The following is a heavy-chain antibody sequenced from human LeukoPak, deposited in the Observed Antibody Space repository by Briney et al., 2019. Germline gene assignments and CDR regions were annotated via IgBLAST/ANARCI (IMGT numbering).Heavy chain of an antibody. V-gene: IGHV3-49*04. CDR3: TGSFGELTFFDY. J-gene: IGHJ4*02. CDR1: GFTFRDYG. CDR2: IRSKAYGGTT. Sequence: PGGSLRLSCAASGFTFRDYGMSWVRQAPGKGLEWVGFIRSKAYGGTTEYGASVKGRFTISRDDSKNIAYLQMNSLKTEDTAVYYCTGSFGELTFFDYWGQGTLVTVSS. D-gene: IGHD3-10*01.